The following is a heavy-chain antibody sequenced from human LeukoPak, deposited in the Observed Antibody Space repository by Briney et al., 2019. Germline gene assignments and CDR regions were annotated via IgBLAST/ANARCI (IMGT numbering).Heavy chain of an antibody. CDR3: SSTDAGYSSSWRLGWFDP. CDR2: IIPIFGTA. CDR1: GGTFSSYA. V-gene: IGHV1-69*13. D-gene: IGHD6-13*01. Sequence: ASVKVSCKASGGTFSSYAISWVRQAPGQGLEWMGGIIPIFGTANYAQKFQGRVTITADESTSTAYMELSSLRSEDTAVYYCSSTDAGYSSSWRLGWFDPWGQGTLVTVPS. J-gene: IGHJ5*02.